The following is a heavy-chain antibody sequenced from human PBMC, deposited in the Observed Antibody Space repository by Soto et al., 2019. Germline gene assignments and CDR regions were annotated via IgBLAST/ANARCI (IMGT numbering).Heavy chain of an antibody. V-gene: IGHV1-2*02. CDR1: GYSFATYG. CDR3: ATAIAMVRGVINIRDYYYGMDV. CDR2: INPNSGGT. Sequence: GASVKVSCKASGYSFATYGFSWVRQAPGQGLECVGWINPNSGGTNYAQKFQGRVTMTRDTSISTAYMELSRLRSDDTAVYYCATAIAMVRGVINIRDYYYGMDVWGQGTTVTVSS. J-gene: IGHJ6*02. D-gene: IGHD3-10*01.